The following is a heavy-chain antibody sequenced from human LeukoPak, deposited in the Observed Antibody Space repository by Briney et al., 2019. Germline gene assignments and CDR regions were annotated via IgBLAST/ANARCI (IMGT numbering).Heavy chain of an antibody. CDR2: IRSSGNTI. V-gene: IGHV3-11*01. J-gene: IGHJ6*02. D-gene: IGHD3-10*01. CDR3: ARANYYGSGSNPRFYGMDV. CDR1: GFTFSDFY. Sequence: AGGSLRLSCAASGFTFSDFYMSWIRQAPGKGLEWVSYIRSSGNTIYYADSVKGRFTISRDNAKNSLYLQMNSLRAEDTAVYYCARANYYGSGSNPRFYGMDVWGQGTTVTVSS.